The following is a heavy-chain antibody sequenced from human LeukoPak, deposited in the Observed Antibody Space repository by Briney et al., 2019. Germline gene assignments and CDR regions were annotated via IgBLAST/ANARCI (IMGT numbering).Heavy chain of an antibody. V-gene: IGHV3-23*01. CDR2: IRDSDGRT. D-gene: IGHD6-25*01. Sequence: GGSLRLSCAASGFTLSSYAMSWVRQTPGKGLECVSTIRDSDGRTYYADSVEGRFTISRDNSTNTLYLQMNSLRAGDTAMYYCAKSGNTETVDYWGQGTLVTVSS. J-gene: IGHJ4*02. CDR1: GFTLSSYA. CDR3: AKSGNTETVDY.